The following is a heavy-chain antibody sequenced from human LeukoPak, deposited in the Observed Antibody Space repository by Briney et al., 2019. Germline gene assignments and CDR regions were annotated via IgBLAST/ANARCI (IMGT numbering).Heavy chain of an antibody. CDR3: ARDRGTHCSSTSCYYYYYYMDV. J-gene: IGHJ6*03. D-gene: IGHD2-2*01. CDR2: IYTSGST. V-gene: IGHV4-4*07. Sequence: PSETLSLTCTVSGGSISSYYWSWIRQPAGKGLEWIGRIYTSGSTNYNPSLKSRVTMSVDTSKNQFSLKLSSVTAADTAVYYCARDRGTHCSSTSCYYYYYYMDVWGKGTTVTISS. CDR1: GGSISSYY.